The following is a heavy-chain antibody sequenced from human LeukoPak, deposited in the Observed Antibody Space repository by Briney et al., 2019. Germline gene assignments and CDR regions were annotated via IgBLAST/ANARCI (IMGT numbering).Heavy chain of an antibody. Sequence: GGSLRLSCAASGFTFSSYAMSWVRQAPGKGLEWVSAISGSGGSTYYADSVKGRFTISRDNSKNTLYLQMNSLRAEDTAVYYCAKDIVLMVYAIGPSHFFDYWGQGTLVTVSS. D-gene: IGHD2-8*01. CDR1: GFTFSSYA. CDR3: AKDIVLMVYAIGPSHFFDY. CDR2: ISGSGGST. V-gene: IGHV3-23*01. J-gene: IGHJ4*02.